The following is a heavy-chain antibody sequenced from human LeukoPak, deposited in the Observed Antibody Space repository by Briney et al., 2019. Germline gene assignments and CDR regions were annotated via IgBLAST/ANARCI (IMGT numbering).Heavy chain of an antibody. Sequence: SETLSLTCAVYGGSFSGYYWSWIRQPPGKGLEWIGEINHSGSTNYNPSLKSRVTISVDTSKNQFSLKLSSVTAADTAVYYCARRRGSYFPYYFDYWGQGTLVTVSS. V-gene: IGHV4-34*01. D-gene: IGHD1-26*01. J-gene: IGHJ4*02. CDR2: INHSGST. CDR1: GGSFSGYY. CDR3: ARRRGSYFPYYFDY.